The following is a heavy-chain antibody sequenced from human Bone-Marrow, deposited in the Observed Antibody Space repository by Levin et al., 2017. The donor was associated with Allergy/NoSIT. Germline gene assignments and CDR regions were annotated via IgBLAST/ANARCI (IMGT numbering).Heavy chain of an antibody. CDR2: IKSKTSGGTT. J-gene: IGHJ4*02. CDR3: VADTSESDSFPIDC. CDR1: GFSFTYAW. Sequence: GESLKISCAASGFSFTYAWMHWVRQAPGKSLEWVGRIKSKTSGGTTDYTAPVKGRFTISRDDSTNTLYLQMNSLKSEDTAMYYCVADTSESDSFPIDCWGPGTRVTVSA. V-gene: IGHV3-15*01. D-gene: IGHD3-22*01.